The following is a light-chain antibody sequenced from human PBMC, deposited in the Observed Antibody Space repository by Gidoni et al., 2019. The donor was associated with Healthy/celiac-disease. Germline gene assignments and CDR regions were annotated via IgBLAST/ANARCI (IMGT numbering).Light chain of an antibody. CDR1: RSDVGGYNY. J-gene: IGLJ2*01. V-gene: IGLV2-14*01. CDR3: SSYTSSSTRGVV. Sequence: QSALTPPASVSGSPGQSITISCTGTRSDVGGYNYVSWYQQHPGKAPKLMIDDVSNRPSGVSNRFSGSKSGKTASLTISGLQAEDEADYYCSSYTSSSTRGVVFGGGTKLTVL. CDR2: DVS.